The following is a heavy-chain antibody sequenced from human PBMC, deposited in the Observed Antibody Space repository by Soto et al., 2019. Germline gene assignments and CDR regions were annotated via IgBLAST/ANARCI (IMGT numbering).Heavy chain of an antibody. CDR2: VITLFGTA. J-gene: IGHJ4*02. CDR1: GGTFSSHS. CDR3: AREVGYGDFSAALLD. D-gene: IGHD4-17*01. Sequence: VQLMQSGAEVKKPGSSVKVSCKASGGTFSSHSNNWVRQAPGQGLEWMGGVITLFGTANYAQNFQGRVTITADQSTSTAYMELNSLRSDDTAVYYCAREVGYGDFSAALLDWGQGTLVTVSS. V-gene: IGHV1-69*01.